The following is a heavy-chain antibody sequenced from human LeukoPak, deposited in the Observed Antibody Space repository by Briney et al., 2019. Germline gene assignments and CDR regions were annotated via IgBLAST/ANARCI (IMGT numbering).Heavy chain of an antibody. D-gene: IGHD2-2*01. CDR3: ALGYAKNYLNY. V-gene: IGHV3-30*02. CDR1: GFTFNSYA. J-gene: IGHJ4*02. CDR2: IRYDGSDK. Sequence: PGGSLRLSCEASGFTFNSYAMHWVRQVPGKGLQWVAFIRYDGSDKYYADSVKGRFTISRDNSKNTLYLQLNSLIPDDMAVYYCALGYAKNYLNYWGKGTLVTVST.